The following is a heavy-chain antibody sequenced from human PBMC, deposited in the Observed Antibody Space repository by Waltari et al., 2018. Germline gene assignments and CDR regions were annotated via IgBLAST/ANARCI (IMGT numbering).Heavy chain of an antibody. Sequence: QLQLQESGPGLVKPSETLSLTCPVSGGHLATNNYYWGWFRQPPGKGLGWIANVYYTGSASYNPPLKSRVTVSVDTSKSLFSLRLSSVTAADTAVYYCARLPRYDFWTWGQGTLVTVSS. CDR2: VYYTGSA. CDR3: ARLPRYDFWT. D-gene: IGHD3-3*01. J-gene: IGHJ5*02. V-gene: IGHV4-39*01. CDR1: GGHLATNNYY.